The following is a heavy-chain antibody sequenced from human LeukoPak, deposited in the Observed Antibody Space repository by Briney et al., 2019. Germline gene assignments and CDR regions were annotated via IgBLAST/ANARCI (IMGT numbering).Heavy chain of an antibody. CDR2: IYYSGST. V-gene: IGHV4-39*01. D-gene: IGHD4-17*01. J-gene: IGHJ4*02. Sequence: PSETLSLTCTVSGGSISSSSYYWGWIRQPPGKGLEWIGSIYYSGSTYYNPSLKSRVTISVDTSKNQFSLKLSSVTAADTAVYYCARQIPGYDYGDYWGQGTLVTVSS. CDR3: ARQIPGYDYGDY. CDR1: GGSISSSSYY.